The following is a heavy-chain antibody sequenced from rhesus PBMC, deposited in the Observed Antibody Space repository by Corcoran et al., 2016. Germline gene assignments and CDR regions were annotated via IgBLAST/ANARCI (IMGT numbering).Heavy chain of an antibody. Sequence: QVTLKESGPALVKPTQTLTLTCTFSGFSISTSGTGVGWIRQPPGKALEWLASIYWNDGKYDIKSMKSRLTISKDTAKNQVVLTMTNMDPVDTATYYCARVRSSWAPYFDDWGQGVLVTVSS. V-gene: IGHV2-95*01. CDR2: IYWNDGK. D-gene: IGHD6-13*01. J-gene: IGHJ4*01. CDR1: GFSISTSGTG. CDR3: ARVRSSWAPYFDD.